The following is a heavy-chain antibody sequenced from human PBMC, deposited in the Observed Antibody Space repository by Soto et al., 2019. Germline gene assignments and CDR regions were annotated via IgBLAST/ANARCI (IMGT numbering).Heavy chain of an antibody. D-gene: IGHD2-21*01. CDR1: GVSIHNSHSF. CDR2: VYQNGGA. J-gene: IGHJ5*01. CDR3: GRVVEGATRHTDPDS. V-gene: IGHV4-39*01. Sequence: SETLSLTCTVSGVSIHNSHSFWAWIRQPPGKGLEFIGSVYQNGGAPYNSSLKSRVTISVDTAHNQVSLRMRSLTAADTAVYYCGRVVEGATRHTDPDSWGQGILVTVS.